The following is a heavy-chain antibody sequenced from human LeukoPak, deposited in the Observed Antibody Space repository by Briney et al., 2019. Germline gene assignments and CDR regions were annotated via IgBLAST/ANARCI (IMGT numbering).Heavy chain of an antibody. V-gene: IGHV3-30-3*01. J-gene: IGHJ3*02. Sequence: GGSLRLSCTASGFTFSSYAMHWVRQAPGKGLEWVAVISYDGSNKYYADSVKGRFTISRDNSKNTLYLQMNSLRAEDTAVYYCARELIADAFDIWGQGTMVTVSS. CDR2: ISYDGSNK. CDR1: GFTFSSYA. CDR3: ARELIADAFDI. D-gene: IGHD3-16*01.